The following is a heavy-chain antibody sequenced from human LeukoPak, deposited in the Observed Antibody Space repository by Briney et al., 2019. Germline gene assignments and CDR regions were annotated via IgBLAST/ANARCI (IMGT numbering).Heavy chain of an antibody. CDR1: GFTFSSYA. Sequence: GGSLRLSCAASGFTFSSYAMSWVRQAPGKGLEWVSAISGSGGSTHYADSVKGRFTISRDNAKNSLYLQMNSLRAEDTAVYYCARHYYDSSGYYYGTLDYWGQGTLVTVSS. V-gene: IGHV3-23*01. D-gene: IGHD3-22*01. J-gene: IGHJ4*02. CDR3: ARHYYDSSGYYYGTLDY. CDR2: ISGSGGST.